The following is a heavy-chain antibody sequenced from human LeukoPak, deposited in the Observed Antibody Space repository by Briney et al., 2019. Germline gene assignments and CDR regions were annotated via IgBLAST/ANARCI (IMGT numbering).Heavy chain of an antibody. CDR3: ARGRCSSTSCLSDY. V-gene: IGHV3-30*03. CDR1: GFTFSSYS. D-gene: IGHD2-2*01. J-gene: IGHJ4*02. Sequence: PGGSLRLSCAASGFTFSSYSMNWVRQAPGKGLEWVAVISYDGSNKYYADSVKGRFTISRDNSKNTLYLQMNSLRAEDTAVYYCARGRCSSTSCLSDYWGQGTLVTVSS. CDR2: ISYDGSNK.